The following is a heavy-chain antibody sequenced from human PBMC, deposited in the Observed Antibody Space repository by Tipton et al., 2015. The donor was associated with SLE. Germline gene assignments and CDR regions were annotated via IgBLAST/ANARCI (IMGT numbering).Heavy chain of an antibody. CDR2: IYYSGSN. V-gene: IGHV4-31*03. CDR1: GGSISSGGYY. Sequence: TLSLTCTVSGGSISSGGYYWSWIRQHPGKGLEWIGYIYYSGSNYYNPSLKSRVTISVDTSKNQFSLKLSSVTAADTAVYYCARHPSSFDYYYYYYMDVWGKGTTVTVSS. J-gene: IGHJ6*03. CDR3: ARHPSSFDYYYYYYMDV.